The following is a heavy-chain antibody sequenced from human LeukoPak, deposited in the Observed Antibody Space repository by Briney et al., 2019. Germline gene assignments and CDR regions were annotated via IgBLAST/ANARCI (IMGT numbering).Heavy chain of an antibody. Sequence: GGSLRLSCAASGFTFSSYGMHWVRQAPGKGLEWVALIWYDGSNKYYTDSVKGRFTISRDNAKNSLYLQMNSLRAEDTAVYYCATETIAAAGTYYYYGMDVWGQGTTVTVSS. CDR2: IWYDGSNK. CDR1: GFTFSSYG. J-gene: IGHJ6*02. D-gene: IGHD6-13*01. CDR3: ATETIAAAGTYYYYGMDV. V-gene: IGHV3-33*03.